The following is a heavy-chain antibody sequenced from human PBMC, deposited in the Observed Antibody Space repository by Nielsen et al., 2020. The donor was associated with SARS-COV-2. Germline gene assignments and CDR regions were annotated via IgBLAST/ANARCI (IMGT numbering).Heavy chain of an antibody. CDR1: GGSFRSYY. Sequence: SDTLSLTCTVSGGSFRSYYWTWIRQPPGKGLEWIGYIYYTGSTNYNPSLKSRVTMSVDTSKNQFSLKLRSVTAADTAVYFCATAVGATSSHDAFDIWGQGTMVTVSS. CDR3: ATAVGATSSHDAFDI. CDR2: IYYTGST. J-gene: IGHJ3*02. D-gene: IGHD1-26*01. V-gene: IGHV4-59*08.